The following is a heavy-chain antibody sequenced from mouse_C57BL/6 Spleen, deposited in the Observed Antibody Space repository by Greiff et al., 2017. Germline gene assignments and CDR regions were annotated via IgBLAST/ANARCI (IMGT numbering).Heavy chain of an antibody. J-gene: IGHJ2*01. CDR3: ARAPYSNSFDY. V-gene: IGHV7-1*01. CDR2: SRNKANDYTT. D-gene: IGHD2-5*01. Sequence: EVKVVESGGGLVQSGRSLRLSCATSGFTFSDFYMEWVRQAPGKGLEWIAASRNKANDYTTEYSASVKGRFIVSRDTSQSILYLQMNALRAEDTAIYYCARAPYSNSFDYWGQGTTLTVSS. CDR1: GFTFSDFY.